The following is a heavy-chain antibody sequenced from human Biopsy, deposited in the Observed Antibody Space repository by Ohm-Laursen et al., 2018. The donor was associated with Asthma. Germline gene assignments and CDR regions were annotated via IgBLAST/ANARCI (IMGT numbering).Heavy chain of an antibody. D-gene: IGHD4-23*01. J-gene: IGHJ1*01. V-gene: IGHV4-59*01. CDR1: GDSISSYH. CDR2: VFYGGAT. Sequence: TLSLTCTVSGDSISSYHWSWIRQPPGKGLEWIGYVFYGGATNYSPSLKSRVTISVDTSKNQFFLRLSSVTAADTAVYYCARGVVYGGDSYAEYFQHWGQGTLVTVSS. CDR3: ARGVVYGGDSYAEYFQH.